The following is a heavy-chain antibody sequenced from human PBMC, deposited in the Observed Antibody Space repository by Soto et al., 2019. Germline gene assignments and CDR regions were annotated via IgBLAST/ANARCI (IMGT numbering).Heavy chain of an antibody. CDR3: AAGTVYDFFTLDY. V-gene: IGHV4-31*03. Sequence: SETLSLTCTVSGGSISSGGYYWSWIRQHPGKGLEWIGYIYYSGSTYYNPSLKSRVTISVDTSKNQFSLKLSSVTAADTAVYYCAAGTVYDFFTLDYWGQGTLVTVSS. CDR2: IYYSGST. D-gene: IGHD3-3*01. CDR1: GGSISSGGYY. J-gene: IGHJ4*02.